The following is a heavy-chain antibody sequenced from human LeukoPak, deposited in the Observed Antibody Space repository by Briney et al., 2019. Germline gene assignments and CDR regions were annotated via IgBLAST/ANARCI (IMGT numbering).Heavy chain of an antibody. CDR2: INHSGST. CDR1: GGSFSGYY. CDR3: ARGQWLALKYFDY. V-gene: IGHV4-34*01. J-gene: IGHJ4*02. D-gene: IGHD6-19*01. Sequence: SETLSLTCAVYGGSFSGYYWSWIRQPPGKGLEWIGEINHSGSTNYNPSLKSRVTISVDTSKNQLSLKLSSVTAADTAVYYCARGQWLALKYFDYWGQGTLVTVSS.